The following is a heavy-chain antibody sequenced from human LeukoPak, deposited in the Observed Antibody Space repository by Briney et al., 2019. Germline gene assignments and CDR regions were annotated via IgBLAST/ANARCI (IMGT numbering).Heavy chain of an antibody. CDR2: IYYSGST. CDR3: ANLRYFDWSSDY. J-gene: IGHJ4*02. D-gene: IGHD3-9*01. V-gene: IGHV4-39*01. Sequence: PSETLSLTCTVSGGSISSSSYYWGWIRQPPGKGLEWIGSIYYSGSTNYNPSLKSRVTISVDTSKNQFSLKLSSVTAADTAVYYCANLRYFDWSSDYWGQGTLVTVSS. CDR1: GGSISSSSYY.